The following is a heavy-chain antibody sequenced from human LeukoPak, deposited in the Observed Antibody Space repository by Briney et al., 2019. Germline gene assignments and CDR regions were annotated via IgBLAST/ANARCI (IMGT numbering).Heavy chain of an antibody. CDR2: IYYSGST. Sequence: SETLSLTCTASGGSISNYYWNWIRQPPGKGLEWIGFIYYSGSTNYNPSLKSRVTISVDTSKNQFSLRLTSVRAADTAVYYCARGFDSKSTYFDYWGQGTLLTVSS. V-gene: IGHV4-59*01. D-gene: IGHD5-12*01. CDR3: ARGFDSKSTYFDY. CDR1: GGSISNYY. J-gene: IGHJ4*02.